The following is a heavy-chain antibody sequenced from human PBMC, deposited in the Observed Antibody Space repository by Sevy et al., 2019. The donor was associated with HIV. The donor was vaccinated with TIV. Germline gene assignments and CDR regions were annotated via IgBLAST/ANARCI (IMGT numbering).Heavy chain of an antibody. CDR3: AKDRGGRSSGWYSYYYYYGMDV. V-gene: IGHV3-30*02. J-gene: IGHJ6*02. CDR2: IRYDGSNK. CDR1: GFTFNSYG. Sequence: GGSLRLSCAASGFTFNSYGMHWVRQAPGKGLEWVAFIRYDGSNKYYADSVKGRFTISRDNSKNTLYLQMNSLRAEDTAVYYCAKDRGGRSSGWYSYYYYYGMDVWGQGTTVTVSS. D-gene: IGHD6-19*01.